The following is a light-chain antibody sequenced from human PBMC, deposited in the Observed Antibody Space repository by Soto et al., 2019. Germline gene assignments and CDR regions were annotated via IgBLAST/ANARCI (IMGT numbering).Light chain of an antibody. V-gene: IGKV3-15*01. J-gene: IGKJ1*01. CDR3: QQYNNWPQT. Sequence: EAVLTQSPATLSVSPGERATLSCWASQSVATNLAWYQQRPGQAPRLLIYGASKRAIGLPARFSGSGSGTEFTLTITSLQSEDFAVYYCQQYNNWPQTFGQGTKVDIK. CDR1: QSVATN. CDR2: GAS.